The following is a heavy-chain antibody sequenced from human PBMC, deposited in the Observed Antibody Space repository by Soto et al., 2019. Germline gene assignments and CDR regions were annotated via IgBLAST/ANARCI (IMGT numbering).Heavy chain of an antibody. Sequence: PGGTLRLSCVASAFTFSDYFMTWIRQAPGKGPEWVSYISSSGSRILYADSVKGRFTISRDNAKKSLYLQMSSLRSEDTAVYYCAIRGGSGWYYYGMDVWGQGTTVTVSS. J-gene: IGHJ6*02. V-gene: IGHV3-11*04. CDR2: ISSSGSRI. CDR3: AIRGGSGWYYYGMDV. CDR1: AFTFSDYF. D-gene: IGHD6-19*01.